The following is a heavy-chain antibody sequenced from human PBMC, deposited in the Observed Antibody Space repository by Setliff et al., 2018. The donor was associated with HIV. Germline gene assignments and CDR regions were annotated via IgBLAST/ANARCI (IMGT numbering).Heavy chain of an antibody. J-gene: IGHJ3*01. D-gene: IGHD3-10*01. CDR2: IGTTGDT. CDR3: SRGGSDAFDV. V-gene: IGHV3-13*01. Sequence: PGGSLRLSCAASGFTFSVYDMHWVRQVTGKGLEWVAAIGTTGDTSYPGSVKGRSSISRDNAKNSLYLQMNSLRAEDTAVYYCSRGGSDAFDVWGQGTLVTVPS. CDR1: GFTFSVYD.